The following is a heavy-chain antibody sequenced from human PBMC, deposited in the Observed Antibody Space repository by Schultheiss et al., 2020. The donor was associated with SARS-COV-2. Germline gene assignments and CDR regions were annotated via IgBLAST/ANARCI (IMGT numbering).Heavy chain of an antibody. V-gene: IGHV3-11*03. J-gene: IGHJ4*02. D-gene: IGHD2-2*02. CDR2: ILSSGSYT. Sequence: GGSLRLSCAVYGGSFSGYYWSWIRKPPGKGLEWVSHILSSGSYTNYADSVKGRFTISRDNSKNSLYLQMNSLRAEDTAIYYCAKKGCTGTSCYNNYWGQGTLVTVSS. CDR1: GGSFSGYY. CDR3: AKKGCTGTSCYNNY.